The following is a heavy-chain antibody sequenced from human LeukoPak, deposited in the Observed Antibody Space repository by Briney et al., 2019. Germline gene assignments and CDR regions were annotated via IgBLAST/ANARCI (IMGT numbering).Heavy chain of an antibody. V-gene: IGHV3-66*01. CDR3: ARAQGGKIQLWDYYFDY. CDR2: IYSAGTT. CDR1: GFTVSDNY. Sequence: GGSLRLSCAASGFTVSDNYISWVRQAPGKGLEWVALIYSAGTTHADSVRGRFTISRDKSKDMLYLQMNSLRAEDTAVYFCARAQGGKIQLWDYYFDYWGQGTLVTVSS. D-gene: IGHD5-18*01. J-gene: IGHJ4*02.